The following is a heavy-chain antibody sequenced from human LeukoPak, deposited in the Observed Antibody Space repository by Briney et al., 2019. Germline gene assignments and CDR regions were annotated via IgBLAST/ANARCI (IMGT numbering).Heavy chain of an antibody. CDR2: IWYDGSNN. CDR1: GSIFSSYN. CDR3: AMAPNWNPYCVHV. D-gene: IGHD1-20*01. Sequence: PGGSLRLSCAASGSIFSSYNMFWVRQAPGKGLEWVAVIWYDGSNNYYAESVKGRFIISRDTSKNTLYLQMNSLRAEDTAMYYCAMAPNWNPYCVHVWGKGTTVTVSS. J-gene: IGHJ6*03. V-gene: IGHV3-33*01.